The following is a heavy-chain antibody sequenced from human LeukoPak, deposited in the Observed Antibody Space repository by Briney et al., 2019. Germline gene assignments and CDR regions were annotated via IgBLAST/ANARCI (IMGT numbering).Heavy chain of an antibody. CDR2: INHSGST. CDR3: ARLRLLWFGNRRGWFDP. V-gene: IGHV4-34*01. J-gene: IGHJ5*02. Sequence: SETLSLTCAVYGGSFSGYYWSWIRQPPGKGLEWIGEINHSGSTNYNPSLKSRVTISVDTSKNQFSLKLSSVTAADTAVYYCARLRLLWFGNRRGWFDPWGQGTLVTVSS. D-gene: IGHD3-10*01. CDR1: GGSFSGYY.